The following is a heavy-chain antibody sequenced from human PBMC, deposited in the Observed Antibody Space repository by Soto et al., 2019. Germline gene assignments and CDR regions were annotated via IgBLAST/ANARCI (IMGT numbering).Heavy chain of an antibody. Sequence: PWDTLSLTCPVSGGSMIAYYWNWMRQPPGKGLQWIGYTYYSGSTTYNPSLKSRVTISVDSSKNQFSLKLDSVTPAGTAVYYCARVRGTAGKRYFDYWGPGTLVTVSS. CDR3: ARVRGTAGKRYFDY. CDR1: GGSMIAYY. D-gene: IGHD6-13*01. J-gene: IGHJ4*02. CDR2: TYYSGST. V-gene: IGHV4-59*01.